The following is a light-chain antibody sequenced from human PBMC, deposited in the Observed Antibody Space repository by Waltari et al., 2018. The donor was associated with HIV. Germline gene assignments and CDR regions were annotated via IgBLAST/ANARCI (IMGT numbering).Light chain of an antibody. Sequence: QSVLTQPPSASGTPGQRVTISCSGSSFNVGRNFVSWYQQVPGTAPKVLIFRDNQRPSGVPDRFSGSKSGASASLAISGLQSEDEAYYYCAAWDDSLRGVFGGGTKLTVL. V-gene: IGLV1-47*01. J-gene: IGLJ2*01. CDR2: RDN. CDR1: SFNVGRNF. CDR3: AAWDDSLRGV.